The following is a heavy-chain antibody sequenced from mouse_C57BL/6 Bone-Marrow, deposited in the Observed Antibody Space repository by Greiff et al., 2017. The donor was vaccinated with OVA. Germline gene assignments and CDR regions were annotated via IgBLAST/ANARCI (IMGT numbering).Heavy chain of an antibody. CDR1: GFTFSSYA. J-gene: IGHJ3*01. D-gene: IGHD1-1*01. CDR2: ISDGGSYT. V-gene: IGHV5-4*01. CDR3: ARVGTLLRSAWFAY. Sequence: EVQVVESGGGLVKPGGSLKLSCAASGFTFSSYAMSWVRQTPEKRLEWVATISDGGSYTYYPDNVKGRFTISRDNAKNNLYLQMSHLKSEDTAMYYCARVGTLLRSAWFAYWGQGTLVTVSA.